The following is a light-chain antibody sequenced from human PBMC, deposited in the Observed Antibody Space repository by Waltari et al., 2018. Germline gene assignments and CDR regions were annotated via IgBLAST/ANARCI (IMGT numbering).Light chain of an antibody. V-gene: IGLV2-14*03. Sequence: QSALTQPASVSGSPGQSITIPCPGTSGDVGGLKFFLWYQQYAGKAPKLIIFDVSNRPSGVSTRFSGSKSGNTASLTISGLQAEDEAYYVCSSDTSSRSRVFGGGTKVTV. CDR2: DVS. J-gene: IGLJ3*02. CDR1: SGDVGGLKF. CDR3: SSDTSSRSRV.